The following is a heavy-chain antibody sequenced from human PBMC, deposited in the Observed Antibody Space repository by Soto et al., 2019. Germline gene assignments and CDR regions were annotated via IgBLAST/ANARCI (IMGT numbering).Heavy chain of an antibody. J-gene: IGHJ4*02. V-gene: IGHV3-30*03. CDR3: ASEFVGDTFGGVIAPFDY. CDR2: ISYDGSNK. CDR1: GFTFSSYG. Sequence: GSLRLSCAASGFTFSSYGMHWVRQAPGKGLEWVAVISYDGSNKYYADSVKGRFTISRDNSKNTLYLQMNSLRAEDTAVYYCASEFVGDTFGGVIAPFDYWGQGTLVTVSS. D-gene: IGHD3-16*02.